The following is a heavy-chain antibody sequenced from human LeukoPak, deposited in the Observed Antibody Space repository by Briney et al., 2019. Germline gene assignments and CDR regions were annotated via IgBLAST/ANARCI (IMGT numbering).Heavy chain of an antibody. J-gene: IGHJ3*02. D-gene: IGHD2-2*01. V-gene: IGHV3-30*02. CDR3: ASGQGTSSWGDPTPDAFDI. CDR2: MRYDGSNK. Sequence: PGGSLRLSCAASGFTFSSYGMHWVRQAPGKGLEWVAFMRYDGSNKYYADSVKGRFTISRDNSKNTLYLQMNSLRAEDTAVYYCASGQGTSSWGDPTPDAFDIWGQGTMVTVSS. CDR1: GFTFSSYG.